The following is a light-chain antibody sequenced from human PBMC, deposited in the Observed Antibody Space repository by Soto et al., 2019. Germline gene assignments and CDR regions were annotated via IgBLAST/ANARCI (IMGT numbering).Light chain of an antibody. CDR3: QQYNNWPRT. CDR2: GAS. CDR1: QSVGSN. V-gene: IGKV3-15*01. Sequence: EIVMTQSPATLSVSPGERDTLSCRASQSVGSNLAWYQQKPGQVPGLLIYGASIRATGVPARFSGSGSGTEFTLTISSLQSEDFVVYYCQQYNNWPRTFGQGTKVEIK. J-gene: IGKJ1*01.